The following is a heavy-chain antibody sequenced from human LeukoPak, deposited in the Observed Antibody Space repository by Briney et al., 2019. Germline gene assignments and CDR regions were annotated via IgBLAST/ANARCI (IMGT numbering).Heavy chain of an antibody. CDR3: ARRSIWFGELFYFDY. CDR2: IYPGDSDT. V-gene: IGHV5-51*01. J-gene: IGHJ4*02. Sequence: GESLKISCKGSGYSFTSYWIGWVRQMPGKGLEWVGIIYPGDSDTRYSPFFQGQVTNSADKSISTAYLQWSSLKASDTAMYYCARRSIWFGELFYFDYWGQGTLVTVSS. D-gene: IGHD3-10*01. CDR1: GYSFTSYW.